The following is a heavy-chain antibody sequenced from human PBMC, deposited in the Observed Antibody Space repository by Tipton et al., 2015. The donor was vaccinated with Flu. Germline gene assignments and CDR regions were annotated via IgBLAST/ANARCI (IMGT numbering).Heavy chain of an antibody. CDR1: GDSISSDYY. V-gene: IGHV4-38-2*02. CDR2: IYHSGTT. J-gene: IGHJ4*02. CDR3: ARHTGDSVRGVIDY. D-gene: IGHD3-10*02. Sequence: TLSLTCTLSGDSISSDYYWGWIRQPPGKGLEWIGTIYHSGTTYYNPSLKSRLTISVDTSKNQFSLRLSPVTAADTAVYYCARHTGDSVRGVIDYWGQGTLVTVSS.